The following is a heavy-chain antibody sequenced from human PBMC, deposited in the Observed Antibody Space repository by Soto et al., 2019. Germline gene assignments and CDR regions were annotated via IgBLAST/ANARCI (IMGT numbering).Heavy chain of an antibody. J-gene: IGHJ5*02. CDR1: GGTFSSYT. Sequence: QVQLVQSGAEVKKPGSSVKVSCKASGGTFSSYTISWVRQAPGQGLEWMGRIIPILGIANYAQKFQGRVTITADKSTSTAYMELSSLSSEDTAVYYCARKQGLRQKSGGWFEPWGQGTLVTVSS. CDR3: ARKQGLRQKSGGWFEP. V-gene: IGHV1-69*02. D-gene: IGHD5-12*01. CDR2: IIPILGIA.